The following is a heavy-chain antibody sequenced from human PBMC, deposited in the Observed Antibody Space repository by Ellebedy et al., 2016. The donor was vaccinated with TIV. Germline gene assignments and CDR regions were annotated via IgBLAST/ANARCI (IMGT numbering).Heavy chain of an antibody. V-gene: IGHV3-72*01. D-gene: IGHD2-15*01. J-gene: IGHJ4*02. CDR3: ARECSGGSCYWENDFDY. Sequence: GESLKISCAASGFTFSNAWMSWVRQAPGKGLEWVGRMRNKANRYTTEYAASVKGRFSISRDVSDNSWYLQMNSLRAEDTAVYYCARECSGGSCYWENDFDYWGQGTLVTVSS. CDR1: GFTFSNAW. CDR2: MRNKANRYTT.